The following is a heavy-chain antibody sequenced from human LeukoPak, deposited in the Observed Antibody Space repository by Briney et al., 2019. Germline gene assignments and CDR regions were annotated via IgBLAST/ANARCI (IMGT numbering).Heavy chain of an antibody. CDR2: ISGSGGST. D-gene: IGHD4-23*01. Sequence: QPGRSLRLSCAASGFTFSSYAMSWVRQAPGKGLEWVSAISGSGGSTYYADSVKGRFTISRDNSKNTLYLQMNSLRAEDTAVYYCARASITVVTPGSNYWGQGTLVTVSS. J-gene: IGHJ4*02. CDR3: ARASITVVTPGSNY. V-gene: IGHV3-23*01. CDR1: GFTFSSYA.